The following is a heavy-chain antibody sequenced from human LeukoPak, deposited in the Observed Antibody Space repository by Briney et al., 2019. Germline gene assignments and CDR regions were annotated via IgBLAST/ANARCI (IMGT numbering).Heavy chain of an antibody. CDR2: TYYRSKWYN. Sequence: SQTLSLTCAISGDSFSSNSAAWNWIRQSPSRGLEWLGRTYYRSKWYNDYAVSVKSRITINPDTSKNLFSLKLSSVTAADTAVYYCARDSGDYYDSSGYYRGYFDYWGQGTLVTVSS. CDR1: GDSFSSNSAA. D-gene: IGHD3-22*01. V-gene: IGHV6-1*01. J-gene: IGHJ4*02. CDR3: ARDSGDYYDSSGYYRGYFDY.